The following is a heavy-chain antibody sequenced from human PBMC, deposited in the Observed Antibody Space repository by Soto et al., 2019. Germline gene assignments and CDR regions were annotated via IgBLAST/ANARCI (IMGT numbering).Heavy chain of an antibody. V-gene: IGHV1-69*01. CDR3: TVRSMGDVDS. CDR1: GGTFGTYI. CDR2: IIPIFGTT. Sequence: QVHLVQSGAEVKKPGSSVKVSCTASGGTFGTYIISWVRQGPGQGLEWMGGIIPIFGTTPYAQKFQGRVTITADESSGTAYMDLSSLRSGDTALYYCTVRSMGDVDSWGQGTLVAVSS. J-gene: IGHJ4*02. D-gene: IGHD1-26*01.